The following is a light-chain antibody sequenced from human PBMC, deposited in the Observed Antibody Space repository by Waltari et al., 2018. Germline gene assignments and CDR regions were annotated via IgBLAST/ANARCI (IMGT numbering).Light chain of an antibody. V-gene: IGKV1-17*01. CDR2: AST. CDR3: LQRNTYPYT. J-gene: IGKJ2*01. Sequence: DIQMTQSPSSLSASVGDTVTLTCRASQGISSNLIWFQQRPGKPPKLLIYASTTLQSGVPSRFSGSGSGTEFTLTVSSLQPEDFATYYCLQRNTYPYTFGQGTRVEIK. CDR1: QGISSN.